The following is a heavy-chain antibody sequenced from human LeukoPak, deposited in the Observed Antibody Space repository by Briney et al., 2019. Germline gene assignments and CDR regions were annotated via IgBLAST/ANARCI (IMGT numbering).Heavy chain of an antibody. CDR1: GFVFSTYG. Sequence: GGSLRLSCVASGFVFSTYGMHWVRQAPGKGLEWVTFLRSDGSNKYYVDSVKGRFTISRDNSKNTLYLQMNSLRPDDTAVYYCARVTVVVPAAISGFDPWGQGTLVTVSS. CDR2: LRSDGSNK. CDR3: ARVTVVVPAAISGFDP. D-gene: IGHD2-2*01. J-gene: IGHJ5*02. V-gene: IGHV3-30*02.